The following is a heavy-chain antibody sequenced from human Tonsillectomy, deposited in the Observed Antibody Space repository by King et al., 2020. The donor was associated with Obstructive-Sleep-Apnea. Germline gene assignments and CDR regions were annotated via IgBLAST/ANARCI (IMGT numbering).Heavy chain of an antibody. D-gene: IGHD6-13*01. J-gene: IGHJ6*02. CDR2: IKQDGSER. Sequence: VQLVESGGGLVQPGGSLRLSCAASGFTFSSYWMSWVRQAPGEGLEWVANIKQDGSERYYVGFLKGRFTISRDNAKNSLFLQLNSLRAEDTAVYYCARDAYSNPWVDYYGVDVWGQGTTVTVSS. V-gene: IGHV3-7*01. CDR3: ARDAYSNPWVDYYGVDV. CDR1: GFTFSSYW.